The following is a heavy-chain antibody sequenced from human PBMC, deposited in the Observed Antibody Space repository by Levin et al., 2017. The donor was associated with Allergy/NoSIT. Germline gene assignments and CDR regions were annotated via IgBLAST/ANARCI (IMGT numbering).Heavy chain of an antibody. V-gene: IGHV4-59*01. CDR3: ARDGYDDFWSGYYLGY. J-gene: IGHJ4*02. Sequence: SQTLSLTCTVSGGSISSYYWSWIRQPPGKGLEWIGYIYYSGSTNYNPSLKSRVTISVDTSKNQFSLKLSSVTAADTAVYYCARDGYDDFWSGYYLGYWGQGTLVTVSS. D-gene: IGHD3-3*01. CDR1: GGSISSYY. CDR2: IYYSGST.